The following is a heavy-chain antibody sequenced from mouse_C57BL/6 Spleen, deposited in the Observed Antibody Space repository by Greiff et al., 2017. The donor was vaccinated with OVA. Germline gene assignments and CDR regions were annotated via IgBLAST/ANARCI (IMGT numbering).Heavy chain of an antibody. CDR3: ARDYYGSSPFDY. V-gene: IGHV5-6*02. CDR2: ISSGGSYT. J-gene: IGHJ2*01. CDR1: GFTFSSYG. D-gene: IGHD1-1*01. Sequence: DVMLVESGGDLVKPGGSLKLSCAASGFTFSSYGMSWVRQTPDKRLEWVATISSGGSYTYYPDSVKGRFTISRDNAKNTLYLQMSSLKSEDTAMYYCARDYYGSSPFDYWGQGTTLTVSS.